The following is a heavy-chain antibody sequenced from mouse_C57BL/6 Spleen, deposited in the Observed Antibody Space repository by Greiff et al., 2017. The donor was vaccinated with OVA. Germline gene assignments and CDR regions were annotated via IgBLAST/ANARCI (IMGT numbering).Heavy chain of an antibody. Sequence: VQLQQSGAELVRPGASVTLSCKASGYTFTDYEMHWVKQTPVHGLEWIGAIDPETGGTAYNQKFKGKAILTADKSSSTAYMELRSLTSEDSAVYYCTSSLFYYGNSYFDYWGQGTTLTVSS. V-gene: IGHV1-15*01. CDR1: GYTFTDYE. CDR2: IDPETGGT. D-gene: IGHD2-1*01. CDR3: TSSLFYYGNSYFDY. J-gene: IGHJ2*01.